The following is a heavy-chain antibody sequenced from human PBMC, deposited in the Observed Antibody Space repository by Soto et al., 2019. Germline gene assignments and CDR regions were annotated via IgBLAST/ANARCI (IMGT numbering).Heavy chain of an antibody. J-gene: IGHJ4*02. CDR1: GGTFSSYT. Sequence: QVQLVQSGAEVKKPGSSVKVSCKASGGTFSSYTISWVRQAPGQGLEWMGRIIPILGIANYAQKFQGRVTITADKSTSTAYMELSSLRSEDTAVYYCARDYPYSGYEGYYSDYWGQGTLVTVSS. V-gene: IGHV1-69*08. CDR2: IIPILGIA. CDR3: ARDYPYSGYEGYYSDY. D-gene: IGHD5-12*01.